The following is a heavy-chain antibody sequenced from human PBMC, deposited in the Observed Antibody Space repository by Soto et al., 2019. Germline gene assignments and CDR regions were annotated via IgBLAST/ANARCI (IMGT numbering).Heavy chain of an antibody. Sequence: SVKVSCKASGGTFSSYAISWVRQAPGQGLEWMGGIIPIFGTANYAQKFQGRVTITADESTSTAYMELSSLRSEDTAVYYCARDRKQQLGRSVYYYGMDVWGQGTTVTVSS. V-gene: IGHV1-69*13. CDR3: ARDRKQQLGRSVYYYGMDV. J-gene: IGHJ6*02. CDR1: GGTFSSYA. CDR2: IIPIFGTA. D-gene: IGHD6-13*01.